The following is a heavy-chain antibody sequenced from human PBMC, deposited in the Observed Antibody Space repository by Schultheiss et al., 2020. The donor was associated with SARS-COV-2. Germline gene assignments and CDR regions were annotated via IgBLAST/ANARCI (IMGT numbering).Heavy chain of an antibody. CDR3: ARVPNDGADY. CDR2: IYTSGST. V-gene: IGHV4-61*02. J-gene: IGHJ4*02. CDR1: GGSISSSSYY. Sequence: SETLSLTCTVSGGSISSSSYYWGWIRQPAGKGLEWIGRIYTSGSTNYNPSLKSRVTMSVDTSKNQFSLKLSSVTAADTAVYYCARVPNDGADYWGQGTLVTVSS. D-gene: IGHD1-1*01.